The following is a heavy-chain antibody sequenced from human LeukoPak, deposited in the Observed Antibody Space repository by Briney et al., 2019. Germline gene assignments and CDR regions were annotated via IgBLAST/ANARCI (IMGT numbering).Heavy chain of an antibody. J-gene: IGHJ4*02. D-gene: IGHD5-18*01. CDR2: ISGSGGST. CDR3: TTKRGYSYGYAD. V-gene: IGHV3-23*01. CDR1: GFTFSSYA. Sequence: GGSLRLSCAASGFTFSSYAMSWVRQAPGKGLEWVSAISGSGGSTYYADSVKGRFTISRDNSKNTLYLQMNSLRAEDTAVYYCTTKRGYSYGYADWGQGTLVTVSS.